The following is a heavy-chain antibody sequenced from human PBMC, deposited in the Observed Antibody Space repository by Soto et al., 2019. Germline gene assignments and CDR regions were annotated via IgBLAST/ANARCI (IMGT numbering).Heavy chain of an antibody. V-gene: IGHV4-4*07. D-gene: IGHD5-12*01. CDR2: IYSSGNT. Sequence: TSATLSLTCIVSGGTISGYYWTCIRQRAGKLLEWIGRIYSSGNTKYNPSLQSRVTMSLDTSNNQFSLRLTSVTAADTAVYYCARWEGRVGYGFDYYYYGMDVWGQGTTVTVSS. CDR1: GGTISGYY. CDR3: ARWEGRVGYGFDYYYYGMDV. J-gene: IGHJ6*02.